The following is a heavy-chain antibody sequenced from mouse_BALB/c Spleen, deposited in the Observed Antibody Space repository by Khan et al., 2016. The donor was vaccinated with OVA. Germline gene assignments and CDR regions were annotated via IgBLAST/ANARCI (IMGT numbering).Heavy chain of an antibody. D-gene: IGHD2-1*01. CDR3: ARSPYGNFAY. J-gene: IGHJ3*01. Sequence: EVELVESGGGLVKPGGSLRLSCAASGFTFSTYAMSWVRQTPEKRLDWVATINSDGDYTYFPDNVTGRFTISRENAKNPLYLQMTSLRSEDTAIYYCARSPYGNFAYWGQGTLVTVSA. CDR2: INSDGDYT. CDR1: GFTFSTYA. V-gene: IGHV5-9-3*01.